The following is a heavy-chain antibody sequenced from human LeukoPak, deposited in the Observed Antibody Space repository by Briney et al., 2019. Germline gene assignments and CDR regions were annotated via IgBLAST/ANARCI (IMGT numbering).Heavy chain of an antibody. V-gene: IGHV3-30*03. CDR2: ISYDGSNK. CDR1: GFTFSSYG. CDR3: ARVAGYYYGSSGYYFDY. J-gene: IGHJ4*02. Sequence: GRSLRLSCAASGFTFSSYGMHWVRQAPGKGLEWVAVISYDGSNKYYADSVKGRFTISRDNSKNTLYLQMNSLRAEDTAVYYCARVAGYYYGSSGYYFDYWGQGTLVTVSS. D-gene: IGHD3-22*01.